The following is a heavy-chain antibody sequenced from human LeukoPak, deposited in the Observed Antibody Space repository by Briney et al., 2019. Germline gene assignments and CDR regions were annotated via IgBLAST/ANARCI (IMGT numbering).Heavy chain of an antibody. Sequence: SETLSLTCTVSGGSISSYYWSWIRQPPGKGLDWIGYIYYRGSTNYEPSLKSRVTISVDTSKNQFSLKLSSVTAADTAVYYCARLGGSGSYYRDYWGQGTLVTVSS. CDR2: IYYRGST. CDR3: ARLGGSGSYYRDY. D-gene: IGHD3-10*01. J-gene: IGHJ4*02. V-gene: IGHV4-59*01. CDR1: GGSISSYY.